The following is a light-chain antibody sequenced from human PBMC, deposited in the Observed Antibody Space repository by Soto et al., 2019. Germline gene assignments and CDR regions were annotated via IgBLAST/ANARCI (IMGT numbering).Light chain of an antibody. V-gene: IGLV2-14*01. Sequence: QSVLTQPASVSGSPGQSITISCTGTSSDVGTYNYVSWYQHHPGKAPKLIIYEVSNRPSGVSNRFSGSKSGSTASLTISGLQDEEEADHHRTSYTRETALVFGTGTKVTV. J-gene: IGLJ1*01. CDR1: SSDVGTYNY. CDR3: TSYTRETALV. CDR2: EVS.